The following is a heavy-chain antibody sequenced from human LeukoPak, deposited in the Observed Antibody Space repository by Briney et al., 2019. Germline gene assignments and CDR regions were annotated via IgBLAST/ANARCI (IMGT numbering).Heavy chain of an antibody. Sequence: GGSLGLSCAASGFTFSSYEMNWVRQAPGKGLEWVSYISSSGSTIYYADSVKGRFTISRDNAKNSLYLQMNSLRAEDTAVYYCATLQGRSSDYWGQGTLVTVSS. V-gene: IGHV3-48*03. CDR1: GFTFSSYE. CDR2: ISSSGSTI. CDR3: ATLQGRSSDY. J-gene: IGHJ4*02.